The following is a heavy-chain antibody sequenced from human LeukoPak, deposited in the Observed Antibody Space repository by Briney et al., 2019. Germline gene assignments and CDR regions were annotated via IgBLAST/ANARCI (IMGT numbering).Heavy chain of an antibody. CDR2: INHSGST. D-gene: IGHD6-13*01. CDR3: ARGFEQLVQYGSYYYYGMDV. J-gene: IGHJ6*02. V-gene: IGHV4-34*01. CDR1: GGSFSGYY. Sequence: SEALSLTCAVYGGSFSGYYWSWIRQPPGKGLEWIGEINHSGSTNYNPSLKSRVTISVDTSKNQLSLKLSSVTAADTAVYYCARGFEQLVQYGSYYYYGMDVWGQGTTVTVSS.